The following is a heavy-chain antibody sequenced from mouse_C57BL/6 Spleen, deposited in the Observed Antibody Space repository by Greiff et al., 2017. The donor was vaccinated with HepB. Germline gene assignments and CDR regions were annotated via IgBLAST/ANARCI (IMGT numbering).Heavy chain of an antibody. Sequence: VQLQQSGAELAKPGASVKLSCKASGYTFTSYWMHWVKQRPGQGLEWIGYINPSSGYTKYNQKFKDKATLTADKSSSTAYMQLSSLTYEDSAVYYCARAHTDYSNDLYYAMDYWGQGTSVTVSS. D-gene: IGHD2-12*01. J-gene: IGHJ4*01. V-gene: IGHV1-7*01. CDR3: ARAHTDYSNDLYYAMDY. CDR1: GYTFTSYW. CDR2: INPSSGYT.